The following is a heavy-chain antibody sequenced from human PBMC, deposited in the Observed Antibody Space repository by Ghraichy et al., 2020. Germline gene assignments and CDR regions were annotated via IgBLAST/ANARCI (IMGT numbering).Heavy chain of an antibody. CDR1: GFTFSTYT. Sequence: GGSLRLSCVASGFTFSTYTMTWVRQAPGKGLEYVSSISSDSRNVHSADSVKGRFTISRDNAQNSLYLQRSSLRAEDTAVYYCVKGDARDYWGQGTLVNVS. CDR2: ISSDSRNV. D-gene: IGHD3-10*01. J-gene: IGHJ4*02. V-gene: IGHV3-21*01. CDR3: VKGDARDY.